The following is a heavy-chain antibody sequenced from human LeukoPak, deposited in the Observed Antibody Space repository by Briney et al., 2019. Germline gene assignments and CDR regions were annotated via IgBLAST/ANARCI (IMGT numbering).Heavy chain of an antibody. CDR1: GFTFSSYA. CDR2: ISGSGGST. CDR3: AKASEAWIYYFDY. D-gene: IGHD2-2*03. Sequence: PGGSLRLSCAASGFTFSSYAMSWVRQAPGKGLEWVSAISGSGGSTYYADSVKGRFTISRDNSKNTLYLQMNGLRAEDTAVYYCAKASEAWIYYFDYWGQGTLVTVSS. V-gene: IGHV3-23*01. J-gene: IGHJ4*02.